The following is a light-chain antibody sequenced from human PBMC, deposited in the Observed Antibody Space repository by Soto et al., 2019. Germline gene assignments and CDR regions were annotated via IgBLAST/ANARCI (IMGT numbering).Light chain of an antibody. J-gene: IGKJ4*01. CDR3: QQYFSYPLT. CDR2: WAS. V-gene: IGKV4-1*01. CDR1: QTISYTSINKTY. Sequence: DIVMTQSPDSLAVSLGERATISCKSSQTISYTSINKTYLAWYQQRPGQPPKLLIYWASIRGSGVPDRLSGSGFGTDFTLTISSLQNEDVEVYYCQQYFSYPLTLGGGTKVDIK.